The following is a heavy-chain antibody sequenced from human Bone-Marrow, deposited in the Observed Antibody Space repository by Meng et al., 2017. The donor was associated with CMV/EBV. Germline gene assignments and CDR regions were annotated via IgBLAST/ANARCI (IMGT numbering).Heavy chain of an antibody. Sequence: GGSLRLSCAASGFTFSSYWMHWVRQAPGKGLVWVSRINSDGSSTSYADSVKGRFTISRDNAKNTLYLQMNSLRAEDTAVYYCARDSRHIVVVSAITPGGNCDYWGQGTLVTVSS. CDR3: ARDSRHIVVVSAITPGGNCDY. CDR2: INSDGSST. D-gene: IGHD2-21*01. CDR1: GFTFSSYW. V-gene: IGHV3-74*01. J-gene: IGHJ4*02.